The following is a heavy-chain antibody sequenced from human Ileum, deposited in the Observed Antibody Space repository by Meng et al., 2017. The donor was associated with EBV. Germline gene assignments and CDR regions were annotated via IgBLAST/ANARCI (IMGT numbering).Heavy chain of an antibody. CDR3: GRDQGRELINH. CDR2: VYHRGDT. J-gene: IGHJ4*02. CDR1: GDSISSDIW. D-gene: IGHD1-7*01. V-gene: IGHV4-4*02. Sequence: QVQLQESGPGLVKPSGTPAIACTGSGDSISSDIWWSWVRQPPGKGLEWIGEVYHRGDTNYNPSLKSRVDISVDKSKNQFYLSLFSVTAADTAVYYCGRDQGRELINHWGQGTLVTVSS.